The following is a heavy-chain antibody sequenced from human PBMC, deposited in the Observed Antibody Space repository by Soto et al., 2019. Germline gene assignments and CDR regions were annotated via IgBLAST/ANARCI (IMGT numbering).Heavy chain of an antibody. D-gene: IGHD3-16*01. Sequence: GGSLRLSCAASEFTVNNIYMSWVRQAPGKGLEWVSLIYSDGSTYYADSVKGRFTISRDNSKNTLYLQMNSLRAEDTAVYYCARESRGYDYIWGSPGVWGKGTTVTVSS. J-gene: IGHJ6*04. CDR1: EFTVNNIY. CDR2: IYSDGST. V-gene: IGHV3-66*01. CDR3: ARESRGYDYIWGSPGV.